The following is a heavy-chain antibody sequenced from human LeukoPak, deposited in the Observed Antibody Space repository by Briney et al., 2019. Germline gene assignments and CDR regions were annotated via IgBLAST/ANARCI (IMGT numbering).Heavy chain of an antibody. Sequence: GGSLRLSCAASGFTVSSNYMSWVRQAPGEGLEWVSVIYSGGSTYYADSVKGRFTISRDNSKNTLYLQMNSLRAEDTAVYYCARGQSSWPDYYFDYWGQGTLVTVSS. D-gene: IGHD6-13*01. CDR1: GFTVSSNY. J-gene: IGHJ4*02. CDR3: ARGQSSWPDYYFDY. V-gene: IGHV3-66*02. CDR2: IYSGGST.